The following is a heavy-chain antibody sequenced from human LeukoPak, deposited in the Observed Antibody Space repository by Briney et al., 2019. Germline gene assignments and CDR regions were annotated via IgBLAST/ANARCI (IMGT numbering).Heavy chain of an antibody. CDR3: ARGLPAAIDYYYYYMDV. D-gene: IGHD2-2*01. J-gene: IGHJ6*03. Sequence: SQTLSLTCTVSGGSIYSGSHYWSWIRQPAGKGLEWIGRIYTSGSTNYNPSLKSRVTISVDTSKKQFSLKLSSVTAADTAVYYCARGLPAAIDYYYYYMDVWGKGTTVTVSS. CDR1: GGSIYSGSHY. CDR2: IYTSGST. V-gene: IGHV4-61*02.